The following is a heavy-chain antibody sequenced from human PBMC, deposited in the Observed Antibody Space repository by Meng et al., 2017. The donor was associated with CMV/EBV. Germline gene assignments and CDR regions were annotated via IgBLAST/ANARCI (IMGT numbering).Heavy chain of an antibody. CDR1: GGSISSSSYY. D-gene: IGHD2-2*01. V-gene: IGHV4-39*07. J-gene: IGHJ2*01. Sequence: SETLSLTCTVSGGSISSSSYYWGWIRQPLGTGLEWIGSIYYSGSTYYNPSLKSRVTISVDTSKNQFSLKLSSVTAADTAVYYCAREYQLPEPWYFDLWGRGTLVTVSS. CDR3: AREYQLPEPWYFDL. CDR2: IYYSGST.